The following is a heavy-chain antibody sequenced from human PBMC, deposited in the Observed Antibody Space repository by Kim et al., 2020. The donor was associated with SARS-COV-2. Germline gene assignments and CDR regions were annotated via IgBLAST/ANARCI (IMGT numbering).Heavy chain of an antibody. Sequence: ASVKVSCKASNYTFSAYGVCWVRQAPGQGLEWMGWISIDNGDTKYAQNLQGRVTMTTDTSTSTAYMELRSLKSDDTAIYYCARDGTLVRGVLTHYYGMDVWGQGTTVTVSS. D-gene: IGHD3-10*01. J-gene: IGHJ6*02. CDR1: NYTFSAYG. CDR2: ISIDNGDT. CDR3: ARDGTLVRGVLTHYYGMDV. V-gene: IGHV1-18*01.